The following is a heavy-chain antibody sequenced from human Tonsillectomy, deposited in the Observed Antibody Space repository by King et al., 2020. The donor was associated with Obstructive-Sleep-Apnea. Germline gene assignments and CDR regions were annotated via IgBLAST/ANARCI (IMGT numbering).Heavy chain of an antibody. Sequence: VQLVESGGGLVQPGRSLRLSCAASGFSFDDYAMHWVRQAPGKGLEWVSGIRGNSGSIGYADSVRGRFTISRDSTKNSVFLQMNSLRAEDTPLYYSAKAAYGSGHRHGPDFDYWGQGTLVTVSP. D-gene: IGHD3-10*01. CDR1: GFSFDDYA. CDR3: AKAAYGSGHRHGPDFDY. J-gene: IGHJ4*02. V-gene: IGHV3-9*01. CDR2: IRGNSGSI.